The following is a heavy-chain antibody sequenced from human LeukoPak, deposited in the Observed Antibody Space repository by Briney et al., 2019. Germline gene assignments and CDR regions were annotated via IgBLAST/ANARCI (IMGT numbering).Heavy chain of an antibody. CDR1: GFTFSDYY. V-gene: IGHV3-11*04. CDR2: ISSSGSTI. CDR3: AKGGAAPPYWFDP. Sequence: GGSLRLSCAASGFTFSDYYMSWIRQAPGKGLEWVSYISSSGSTIYYADSVKGRFTISRDNAKNSLYLQTNSLRAEDTAVYYCAKGGAAPPYWFDPWGQGTLVTVSS. J-gene: IGHJ5*02. D-gene: IGHD6-6*01.